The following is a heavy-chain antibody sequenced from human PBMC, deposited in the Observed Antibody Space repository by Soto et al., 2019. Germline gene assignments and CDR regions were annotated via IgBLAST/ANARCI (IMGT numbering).Heavy chain of an antibody. Sequence: GGSLRLSCEGSGFTFRSYWMSWFRQAPGKGLEWVANIKQDGSEKYYVDSVKGRFTISRDNANNSLYLQMNSLRADDTAVYYCATSPPYYDFWSGRYYFDYWGQGTLVTVSS. D-gene: IGHD3-3*01. CDR3: ATSPPYYDFWSGRYYFDY. J-gene: IGHJ4*02. CDR2: IKQDGSEK. V-gene: IGHV3-7*01. CDR1: GFTFRSYW.